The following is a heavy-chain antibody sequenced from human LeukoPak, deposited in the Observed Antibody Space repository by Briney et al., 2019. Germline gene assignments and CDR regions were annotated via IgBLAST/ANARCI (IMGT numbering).Heavy chain of an antibody. CDR3: ARQMAEEQTAYYYDSSGYYDY. V-gene: IGHV1-69*01. D-gene: IGHD3-22*01. Sequence: ASVKVSCKASGATFSSYAISWVRQAPGQGLEWMGGIIPIFGTANYAQKFQGRVTITADESTSTAYMELSSLRSEDTAVYYCARQMAEEQTAYYYDSSGYYDYWGQGTLVTVSS. CDR1: GATFSSYA. J-gene: IGHJ4*02. CDR2: IIPIFGTA.